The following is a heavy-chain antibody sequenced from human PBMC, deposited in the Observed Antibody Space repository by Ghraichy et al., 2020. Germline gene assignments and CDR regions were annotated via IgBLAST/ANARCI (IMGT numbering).Heavy chain of an antibody. Sequence: GGSLRLSCAASGFTLSGYAIHWVRQASGKGLEWVGRIRSKANNYATAYSASVKGRFTISRDDSKNTAYLQMNSLKTEDTVVYYCTSLDPESQKWGQGTLVTVSS. CDR1: GFTLSGYA. CDR3: TSLDPESQK. V-gene: IGHV3-73*01. J-gene: IGHJ4*02. CDR2: IRSKANNYAT.